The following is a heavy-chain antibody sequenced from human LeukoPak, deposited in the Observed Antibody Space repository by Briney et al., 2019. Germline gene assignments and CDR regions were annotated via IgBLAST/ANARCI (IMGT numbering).Heavy chain of an antibody. CDR1: GGSISSGSYY. Sequence: ASQTLSLTCTVSGGSISSGSYYWSWIRQPAGKGLEWIGRIYTSGSTNYNPSLKSRVTISVDTSKNQFSLKLSSVTAADTAVYYCARYSYGYGLEDYWGQGTLVTVSS. D-gene: IGHD5-18*01. CDR3: ARYSYGYGLEDY. CDR2: IYTSGST. V-gene: IGHV4-61*02. J-gene: IGHJ4*02.